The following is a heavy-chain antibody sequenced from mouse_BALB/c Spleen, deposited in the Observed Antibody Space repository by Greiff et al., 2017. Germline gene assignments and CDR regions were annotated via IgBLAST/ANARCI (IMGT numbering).Heavy chain of an antibody. D-gene: IGHD2-10*01. CDR2: IDPANGNT. J-gene: IGHJ3*01. V-gene: IGHV14-3*02. CDR3: ARAYYGNYWFAY. Sequence: VQLKQSGAELVKPGASVKLSCTASGFNIKDTYMHWVKQRPEQGLEWIGRIDPANGNTKYDPKFQGKATITADTSSNTAYLQLSSLTFEDTAVYYCARAYYGNYWFAYWGQGTLVTVSA. CDR1: GFNIKDTY.